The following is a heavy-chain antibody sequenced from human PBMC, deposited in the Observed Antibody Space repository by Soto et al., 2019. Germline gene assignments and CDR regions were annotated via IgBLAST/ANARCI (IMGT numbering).Heavy chain of an antibody. CDR3: ASGPIGTNTDGFDY. V-gene: IGHV4-30-2*01. CDR1: GGSISSGGYS. J-gene: IGHJ4*02. CDR2: IYHSGST. Sequence: PSETLSLTCAVSGGSISSGGYSWSWIRQPPGKGLEWIGYIYHSGSTYYNPSLKSRVTISVDRSKNQFSLKLSSVTAADTAVYNCASGPIGTNTDGFDYWAQEPLVPAPQ. D-gene: IGHD2-8*01.